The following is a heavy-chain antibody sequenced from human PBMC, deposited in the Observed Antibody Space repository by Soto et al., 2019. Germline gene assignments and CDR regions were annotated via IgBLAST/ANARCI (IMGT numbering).Heavy chain of an antibody. CDR1: GFAFSSYA. J-gene: IGHJ4*02. CDR2: ISGSGGST. D-gene: IGHD1-1*01. Sequence: GGSLRLCCAASGFAFSSYAMSWVRQAPGKGLEWVSAISGSGGSTYYADSVKGRFTISRDNSKNTLYLQMNSLRAEDTAVYYCAKFWLTSTGTTQMFDYWGQRTLVTGSS. V-gene: IGHV3-23*01. CDR3: AKFWLTSTGTTQMFDY.